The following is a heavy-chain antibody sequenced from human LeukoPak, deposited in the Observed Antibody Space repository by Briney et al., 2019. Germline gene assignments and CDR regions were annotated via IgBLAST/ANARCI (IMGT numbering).Heavy chain of an antibody. CDR2: ISYSGST. CDR1: GDSISSSDYY. CDR3: ARGSRRLADFHY. Sequence: SSETLSLTCTVSGDSISSSDYYWGWIRQPPGKGLGWIGTISYSGSTYYNPSPQSRVTISVDTSKNQFSLKLSSVTAADTAVYYCARGSRRLADFHYWGQGTLVTVSS. V-gene: IGHV4-39*01. J-gene: IGHJ4*02. D-gene: IGHD1-26*01.